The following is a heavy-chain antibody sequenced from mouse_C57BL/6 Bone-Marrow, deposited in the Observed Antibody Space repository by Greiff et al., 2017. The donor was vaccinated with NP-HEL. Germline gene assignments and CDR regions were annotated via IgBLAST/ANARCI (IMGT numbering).Heavy chain of an antibody. V-gene: IGHV14-3*01. Sequence: VQLQQSVAELVRPGASVKLSCTASGFNIKNSYMNWVKQRPEQGLEWIGRIDPANGNTKYAPKFQGKATLTADTSSNTAYLQLSSLTSEDTAIYSCARPLSDYWGQGTTLTVSS. J-gene: IGHJ2*01. CDR3: ARPLSDY. CDR2: IDPANGNT. CDR1: GFNIKNSY.